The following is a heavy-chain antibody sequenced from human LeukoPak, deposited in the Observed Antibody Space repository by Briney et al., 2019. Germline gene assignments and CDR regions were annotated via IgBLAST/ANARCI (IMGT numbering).Heavy chain of an antibody. J-gene: IGHJ3*02. V-gene: IGHV4-34*01. CDR2: INHSGST. CDR3: ARLGPVVVAAYRSVAFDI. CDR1: GGSFSGYY. D-gene: IGHD2-15*01. Sequence: SETLSLTCAVYGGSFSGYYWSWIRQPPGKGLEWIGEINHSGSTNYNPSLKSRVTISVDTSRNQFCLKLRPETAADTAVYYWARLGPVVVAAYRSVAFDIWGQGTMVTVSS.